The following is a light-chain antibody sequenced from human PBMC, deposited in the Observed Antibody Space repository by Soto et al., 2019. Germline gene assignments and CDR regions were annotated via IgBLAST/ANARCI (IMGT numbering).Light chain of an antibody. CDR1: QAIRVD. Sequence: AIQMTQSPSSLSASVGDRVTITCRASQAIRVDLAWYQQKPGKAPKLLIYAASSLHSGVPSRFSGSGSGTDFTLTISSLQPEDFATYYCLQDYNYPWTFGQATKVDIK. J-gene: IGKJ1*01. CDR2: AAS. V-gene: IGKV1-6*01. CDR3: LQDYNYPWT.